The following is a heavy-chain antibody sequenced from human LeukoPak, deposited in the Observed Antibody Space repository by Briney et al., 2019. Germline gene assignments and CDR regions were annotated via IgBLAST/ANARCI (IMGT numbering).Heavy chain of an antibody. V-gene: IGHV3-23*01. CDR2: ISGSGGST. CDR1: GFIFSSYA. J-gene: IGHJ4*02. D-gene: IGHD3-10*01. Sequence: GGSLRLSCAASGFIFSSYAMSWVRQAPGKGLEWVSGISGSGGSTYYADSVKGRFTISRDNSKNTLYLQMNSLRAEETAVYYCAKDYTYDYGSGSFLDYWGQGTLVTVSS. CDR3: AKDYTYDYGSGSFLDY.